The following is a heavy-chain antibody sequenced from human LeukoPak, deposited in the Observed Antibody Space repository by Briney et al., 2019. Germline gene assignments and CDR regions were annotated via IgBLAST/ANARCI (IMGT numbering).Heavy chain of an antibody. Sequence: PSETLSLTCAVSGYSINSGYYWGWIRQPPGKGLEWIGSIYHSGNTYYNPSLKSRVTISVDTSKNQFSLKLNSVTAADTAVYYCAGQLSYSSSVWFDPWGQGTLVTVSS. V-gene: IGHV4-38-2*01. CDR1: GYSINSGYY. J-gene: IGHJ5*02. D-gene: IGHD6-6*01. CDR2: IYHSGNT. CDR3: AGQLSYSSSVWFDP.